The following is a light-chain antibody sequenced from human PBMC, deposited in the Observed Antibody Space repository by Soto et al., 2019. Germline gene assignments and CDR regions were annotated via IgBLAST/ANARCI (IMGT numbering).Light chain of an antibody. V-gene: IGLV1-44*01. Sequence: QSVLTQAPSVSGIPGQSVTISCSGSDSNIGSNTVNWYQQLPGMAPKLLIYINYKRPSGVPDRFSASKSDTSASLAISGLRSEDEAHYYCAVWDDTLDAWVFGGGTKVTVL. CDR2: INY. CDR3: AVWDDTLDAWV. CDR1: DSNIGSNT. J-gene: IGLJ3*02.